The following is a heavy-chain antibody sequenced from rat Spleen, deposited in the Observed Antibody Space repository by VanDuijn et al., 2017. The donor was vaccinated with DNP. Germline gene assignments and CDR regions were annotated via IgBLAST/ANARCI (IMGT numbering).Heavy chain of an antibody. CDR2: INSAGST. D-gene: IGHD1-9*01. J-gene: IGHJ2*01. V-gene: IGHV3-3*01. CDR1: GYSITSSYR. Sequence: EVQLQESGPGLVKPSQSLSLTCSVTGYSITSSYRWNWIRKFPGNKLEWMGYINSAGSTNYNPSLKSRISITRDTSKNQFFLQVNSVTTEDTATYYCARWDLHTTGIPYFDYWGQGVMVTVSS. CDR3: ARWDLHTTGIPYFDY.